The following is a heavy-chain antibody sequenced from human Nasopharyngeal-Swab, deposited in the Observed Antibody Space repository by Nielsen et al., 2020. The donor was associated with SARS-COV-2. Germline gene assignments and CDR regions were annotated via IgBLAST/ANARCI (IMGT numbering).Heavy chain of an antibody. V-gene: IGHV4-59*01. CDR2: TYYSGST. CDR1: GGSISSYY. D-gene: IGHD3-16*02. J-gene: IGHJ4*02. Sequence: SETLSLTCTVSGGSISSYYWSWIRQPPGKGLEWIGYTYYSGSTNYNPSLKSRVTISVDTSKNQFSLKLSSVTAADTAVYYCASSFQYVWGSYRLDYWGQGTLVTVSS. CDR3: ASSFQYVWGSYRLDY.